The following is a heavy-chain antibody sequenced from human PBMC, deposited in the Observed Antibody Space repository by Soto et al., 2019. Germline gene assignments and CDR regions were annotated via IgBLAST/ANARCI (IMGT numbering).Heavy chain of an antibody. J-gene: IGHJ6*02. Sequence: SVTVSCKASGGTFSTYAISWVRQAPGQGLEWMGGVIPIFGTSTYAQNFQGRVTITADESTSTAYMELSRLRSEDTAVYYCARVRVVGATRLYYHYGLDVWGQGTTVTVSS. D-gene: IGHD1-26*01. CDR3: ARVRVVGATRLYYHYGLDV. V-gene: IGHV1-69*13. CDR2: VIPIFGTS. CDR1: GGTFSTYA.